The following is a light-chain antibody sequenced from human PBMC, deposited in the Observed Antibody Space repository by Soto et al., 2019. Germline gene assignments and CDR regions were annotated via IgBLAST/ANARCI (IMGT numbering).Light chain of an antibody. Sequence: DIQMNQSPSTLSASVGERVTITCRASQSISSWLAWYQQKPGKAPKLLIYDASSLESGVPSRFSGSGSGTEFTPTISSLQPDDFATYYCQQYNSYSKFGQGTKVDIK. J-gene: IGKJ1*01. CDR2: DAS. CDR3: QQYNSYSK. CDR1: QSISSW. V-gene: IGKV1-5*01.